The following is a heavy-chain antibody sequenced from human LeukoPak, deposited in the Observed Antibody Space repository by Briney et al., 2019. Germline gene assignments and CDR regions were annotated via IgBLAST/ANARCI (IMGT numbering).Heavy chain of an antibody. D-gene: IGHD7-27*01. V-gene: IGHV6-1*01. CDR1: GDSVSTNSAT. Sequence: SQTLSLTCAISGDSVSTNSATRNWIRQSPSRGLEWLGRTYYRSKWYNDYAVSAKSRITINPDTSKNQFSLQLNSVTPEDTAVYYCARDQGLGRYAFDIWGQGTMVTVSS. CDR2: TYYRSKWYN. CDR3: ARDQGLGRYAFDI. J-gene: IGHJ3*02.